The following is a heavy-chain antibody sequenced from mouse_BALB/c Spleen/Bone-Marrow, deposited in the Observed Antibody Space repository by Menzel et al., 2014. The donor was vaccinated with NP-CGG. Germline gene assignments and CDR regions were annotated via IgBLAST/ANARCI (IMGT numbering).Heavy chain of an antibody. CDR2: ISSGSTSI. V-gene: IGHV5-17*02. CDR1: GFTFSSFG. CDR3: ARGGNWDDFDV. J-gene: IGHJ1*01. D-gene: IGHD4-1*01. Sequence: EVQGVESGGGLVQPGGSRKLSCAASGFTFSSFGMHWVRQAPERGLEWVAYISSGSTSIFYSDTVRGRFTISRDNPKNTLFLQMTSLTSEDRAMYYCARGGNWDDFDVWGAGTTVTVSS.